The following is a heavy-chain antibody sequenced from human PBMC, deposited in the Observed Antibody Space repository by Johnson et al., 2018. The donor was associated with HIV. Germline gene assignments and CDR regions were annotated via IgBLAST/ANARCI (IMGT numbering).Heavy chain of an antibody. CDR1: GFTFSSYG. CDR3: AKGGRFDAFDI. Sequence: QVLLVESGGGLVQPGRSLRLSCAASGFTFSSYGMHWVRQAPGKGLEWVAFIHYDGSNKYYADSVKGRFTISRDNSKNTLYLQMNSLRAEDTAVYYCAKGGRFDAFDIWGQGTMVTVSS. V-gene: IGHV3-30*02. D-gene: IGHD3-16*01. J-gene: IGHJ3*02. CDR2: IHYDGSNK.